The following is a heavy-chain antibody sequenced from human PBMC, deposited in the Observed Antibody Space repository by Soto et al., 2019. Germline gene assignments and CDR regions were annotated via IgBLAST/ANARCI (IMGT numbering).Heavy chain of an antibody. CDR2: ISYDGSNK. CDR3: ATGLQLRRDDFDY. J-gene: IGHJ4*02. CDR1: GFTFSSYA. D-gene: IGHD2-2*01. Sequence: PGGSLRLSCAASGFTFSSYAMHWVRQAPGKGLEWVAVISYDGSNKYYADSVKGRFTISRDNSKNTLYLQMNSLRAEDTAVYYCATGLQLRRDDFDYWGQGTLVTVSS. V-gene: IGHV3-30-3*01.